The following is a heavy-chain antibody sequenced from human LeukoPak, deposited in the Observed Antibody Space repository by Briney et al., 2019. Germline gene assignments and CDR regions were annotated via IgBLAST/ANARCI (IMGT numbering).Heavy chain of an antibody. CDR3: ARGRMVREAYFDD. V-gene: IGHV4-59*01. D-gene: IGHD3-10*01. CDR2: VFYSGST. J-gene: IGHJ4*02. Sequence: SETLSLTCTVSGGSISSYYWNWIRQPPGKGLEWIGYVFYSGSTNYNPSLESRVTISADTSKNQFSLKLSSVTAADTSVYYCARGRMVREAYFDDWGQGTLVTVSS. CDR1: GGSISSYY.